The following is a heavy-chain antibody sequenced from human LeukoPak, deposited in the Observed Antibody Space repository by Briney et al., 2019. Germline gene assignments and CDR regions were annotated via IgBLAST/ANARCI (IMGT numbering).Heavy chain of an antibody. Sequence: IYSGGSTYYADSVKGRFTISRDNSKNTLYLQMNSLRAEDTAVYYCARVGLTTVTAYYFDYWGQGTLVTVSS. J-gene: IGHJ4*02. CDR2: IYSGGST. CDR3: ARVGLTTVTAYYFDY. D-gene: IGHD4-17*01. V-gene: IGHV3-53*01.